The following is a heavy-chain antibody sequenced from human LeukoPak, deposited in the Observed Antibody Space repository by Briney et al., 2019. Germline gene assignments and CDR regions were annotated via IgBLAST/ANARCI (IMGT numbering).Heavy chain of an antibody. CDR1: GFTFSSYG. J-gene: IGHJ4*02. V-gene: IGHV3-30*02. CDR3: AKDCGGDCYRTIDY. D-gene: IGHD2-21*01. Sequence: GGSLRLSCAASGFTFSSYGMHWVRQALGKWLEWVAFIRYDGSNKYYADSVKGRFTISRDNSKDTLYLQMNSLRAEDTAVYYCAKDCGGDCYRTIDYWGQGTLVTVSS. CDR2: IRYDGSNK.